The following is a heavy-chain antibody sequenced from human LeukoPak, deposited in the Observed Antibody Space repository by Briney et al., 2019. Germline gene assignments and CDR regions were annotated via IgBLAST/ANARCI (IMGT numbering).Heavy chain of an antibody. Sequence: GGSLRLSCAASGFTFSSYSVNWVRQAPGKGLEWVSSISTGGSYTYYADSVKGRFTISRDNAKNSLYLQMNSLRAEDTALYYCARVRASGYDYFDYWGQGTLVTVSS. V-gene: IGHV3-21*01. CDR3: ARVRASGYDYFDY. J-gene: IGHJ4*02. D-gene: IGHD5-12*01. CDR2: ISTGGSYT. CDR1: GFTFSSYS.